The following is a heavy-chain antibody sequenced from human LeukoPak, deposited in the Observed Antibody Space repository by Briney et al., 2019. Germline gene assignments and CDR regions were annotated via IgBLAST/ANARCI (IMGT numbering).Heavy chain of an antibody. CDR2: ISSSSSYI. CDR1: GFTVSSNY. D-gene: IGHD6-13*01. CDR3: ARGPPIAAAGPSNFDY. J-gene: IGHJ4*02. V-gene: IGHV3-21*01. Sequence: RGSLRLSCAASGFTVSSNYMSWVRQAPGKGLERVSSISSSSSYIYHADSVKGRFTISRDNAKNSLYLQMNSLRDEDTAVYYCARGPPIAAAGPSNFDYWGQGTLVTVSS.